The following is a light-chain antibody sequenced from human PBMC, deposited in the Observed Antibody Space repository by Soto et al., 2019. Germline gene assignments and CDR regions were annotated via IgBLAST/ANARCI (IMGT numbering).Light chain of an antibody. J-gene: IGLJ1*01. CDR3: SSYTSSSTYV. V-gene: IGLV2-14*01. CDR1: SSDFGGYNH. Sequence: QSVLAQPASVSGSPGQSITISCTGTSSDFGGYNHVSWYQQHPGKAPKLMIYEVSDRPSGVSNRFSGSKSGDTASLTISGLQDEDEADYYCSSYTSSSTYVFGTGTKVTVL. CDR2: EVS.